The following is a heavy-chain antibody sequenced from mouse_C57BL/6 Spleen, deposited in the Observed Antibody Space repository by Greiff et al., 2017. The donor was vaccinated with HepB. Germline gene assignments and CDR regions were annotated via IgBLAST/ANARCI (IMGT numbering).Heavy chain of an antibody. Sequence: QVQLKQPGAELVKPGASVKLSCKASGYTFTSYWMHWVKQRPGQGLEWIGMIHPNSGSTNYNEKFKSKATLTVDKSSSTAYMQLSSLTSEDSAVYDCAGDGYYPYYAMDYWGQGTSVTVSS. CDR3: AGDGYYPYYAMDY. CDR1: GYTFTSYW. V-gene: IGHV1-64*01. CDR2: IHPNSGST. J-gene: IGHJ4*01. D-gene: IGHD2-3*01.